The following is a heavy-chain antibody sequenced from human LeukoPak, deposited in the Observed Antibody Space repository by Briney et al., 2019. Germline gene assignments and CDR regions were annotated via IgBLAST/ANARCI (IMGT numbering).Heavy chain of an antibody. CDR3: ASLIPYYYDSCTYSPGDY. D-gene: IGHD3-22*01. J-gene: IGHJ4*02. V-gene: IGHV3-48*01. Sequence: GGSLRLSRAASAFTFTTYSMNWVRQAPGKGLEWLSYISSSSNTIYYADSVKGRFTISRDNAKNSLYLQMNSLRAEDTAVYYCASLIPYYYDSCTYSPGDYWGQGTLVTVSS. CDR1: AFTFTTYS. CDR2: ISSSSNTI.